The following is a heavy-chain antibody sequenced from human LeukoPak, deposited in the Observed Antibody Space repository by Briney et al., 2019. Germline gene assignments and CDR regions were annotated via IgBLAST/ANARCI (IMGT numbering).Heavy chain of an antibody. J-gene: IGHJ4*02. V-gene: IGHV3-33*08. Sequence: GGSLRLSCAASGFSFSTFGMHWARRAPGKGLEWVAAIWNDGSKKFYAESVKGRFTIPRDNSQNTLYLQMNRLRAEDTAVYYCGRDSLGGDYWGQGTLVTVSS. D-gene: IGHD3-16*01. CDR2: IWNDGSKK. CDR3: GRDSLGGDY. CDR1: GFSFSTFG.